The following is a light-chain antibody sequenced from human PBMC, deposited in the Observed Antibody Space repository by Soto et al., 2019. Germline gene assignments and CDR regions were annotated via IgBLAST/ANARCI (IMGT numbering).Light chain of an antibody. J-gene: IGKJ1*01. CDR1: QSVSSSY. V-gene: IGKV3-20*01. CDR2: GAS. Sequence: EIVLTQSPGTLSLSQGERATLSCRASQSVSSSYLAWYQQKPGQAPRLLIYGASSRATGIPDRFSGSGSGTDFTLTISRLEPEDFAVYYCQQYGSSPRTFGQGTIVAI. CDR3: QQYGSSPRT.